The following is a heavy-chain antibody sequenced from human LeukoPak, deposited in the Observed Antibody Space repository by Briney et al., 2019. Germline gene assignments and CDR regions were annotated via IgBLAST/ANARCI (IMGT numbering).Heavy chain of an antibody. Sequence: GGSLRLSCAASGFTFSSYAMSWVRQAPGKGLEWVSAISGSGGSTYYADSVKGRFTISRDNSKNTLYLQMNSLRAEDTAVYYCAKLLDNYDFWSGYSLFDPWGQGTLVTVSS. V-gene: IGHV3-23*01. CDR2: ISGSGGST. CDR1: GFTFSSYA. J-gene: IGHJ5*02. CDR3: AKLLDNYDFWSGYSLFDP. D-gene: IGHD3-3*01.